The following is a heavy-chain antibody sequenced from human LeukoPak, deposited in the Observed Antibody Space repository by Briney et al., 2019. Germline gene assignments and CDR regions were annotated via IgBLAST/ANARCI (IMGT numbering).Heavy chain of an antibody. CDR3: ARLAVAPESSDY. Sequence: ASVKVSCKASVCTFSSYAISWVRQAPGQGLEWMARIIPILGIANYAQKFQGRVTITADKSTSTAYMELSSLRSEDTAVYYCARLAVAPESSDYWGQGTLVTVSS. J-gene: IGHJ4*02. CDR2: IIPILGIA. CDR1: VCTFSSYA. V-gene: IGHV1-69*04. D-gene: IGHD6-19*01.